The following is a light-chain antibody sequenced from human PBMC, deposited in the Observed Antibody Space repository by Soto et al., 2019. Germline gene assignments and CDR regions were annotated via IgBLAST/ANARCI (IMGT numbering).Light chain of an antibody. Sequence: DIQMTQSPSTLSASVGDRVAITCRASQSISQWVAWYQQKPGRAPALLIYDASKLKSGVPSRFSGSGSGTEFSLTITSLQPDDSAMYYCQQYNGYSWTFGRGTKVEIK. CDR2: DAS. J-gene: IGKJ1*01. CDR3: QQYNGYSWT. V-gene: IGKV1-5*01. CDR1: QSISQW.